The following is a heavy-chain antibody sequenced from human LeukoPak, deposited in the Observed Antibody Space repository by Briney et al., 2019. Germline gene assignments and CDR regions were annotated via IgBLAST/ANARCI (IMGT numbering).Heavy chain of an antibody. CDR1: GYTFTSYG. J-gene: IGHJ5*02. Sequence: EASVKVSCKASGYTFTSYGISWVRQAPGQGLEWMGWISDYNGNTNYAQKLQGRVTMTTDTSTSTAYMELRSLISDDTAVYYCARDLYRDSLPVSWFDPWGQGTLVTVSS. CDR2: ISDYNGNT. CDR3: ARDLYRDSLPVSWFDP. V-gene: IGHV1-18*01. D-gene: IGHD4-11*01.